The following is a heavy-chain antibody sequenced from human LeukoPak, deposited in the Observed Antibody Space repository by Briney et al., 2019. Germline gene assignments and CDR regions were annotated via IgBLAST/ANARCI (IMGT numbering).Heavy chain of an antibody. V-gene: IGHV4-39*01. CDR1: GGSISSSSYY. CDR2: IYYSGST. J-gene: IGHJ6*02. Sequence: SETLSLTCTVSGGSISSSSYYWGWIRQPPGKGLEWIGSIYYSGSTYYNPSLKSRVTISVDTSKNQFSLKLSSVTAADTAVYYCARLLTGYYRYGMDVWGQGTTVTVSS. D-gene: IGHD3-9*01. CDR3: ARLLTGYYRYGMDV.